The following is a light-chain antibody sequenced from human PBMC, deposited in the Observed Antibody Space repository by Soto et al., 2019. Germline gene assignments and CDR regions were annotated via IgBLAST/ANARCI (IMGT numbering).Light chain of an antibody. CDR1: QTVSSW. CDR2: GGS. V-gene: IGKV1-5*01. J-gene: IGKJ1*01. CDR3: QQYNSYWT. Sequence: DIHMSQSPSILSASILDIVTITFLASQTVSSWLAWYQQKPGKAPNLLIYGGSNLESGVPSRFSGSGSGTEFTLTISSLQTDDFATYYCQQYNSYWTFGQGTKVDI.